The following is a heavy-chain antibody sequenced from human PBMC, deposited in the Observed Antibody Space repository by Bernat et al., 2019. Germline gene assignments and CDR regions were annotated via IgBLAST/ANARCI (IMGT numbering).Heavy chain of an antibody. V-gene: IGHV3-23*01. J-gene: IGHJ6*02. Sequence: EVQLLESGGGLVQPGGSLRLSCAASGFTFSSYAMSWVRQAPGKGLEWVSAISGSGGSTYYADSVKGRFTISRDNSKNTLYLRMNSLRAEDTAVYYCAKGPKLLSTVAYKYYYYYYGMDVWGQGTTVTVSS. CDR3: AKGPKLLSTVAYKYYYYYYGMDV. CDR2: ISGSGGST. CDR1: GFTFSSYA. D-gene: IGHD2-2*01.